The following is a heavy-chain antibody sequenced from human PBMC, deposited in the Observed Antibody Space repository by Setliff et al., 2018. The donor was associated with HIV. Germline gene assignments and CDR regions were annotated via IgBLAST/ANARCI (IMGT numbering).Heavy chain of an antibody. D-gene: IGHD3-22*01. Sequence: SETLSLTCAVYGASFSDYYWSWIRQPPGKGLEWIGEINHSGSTNYNPSLKSRVTISVDTSKNQFSLKLSSVTAADTAVYYCARGRFTYYYDSSGYYYWGQGTLVTVSS. J-gene: IGHJ4*02. CDR3: ARGRFTYYYDSSGYYY. CDR2: INHSGST. CDR1: GASFSDYY. V-gene: IGHV4-34*01.